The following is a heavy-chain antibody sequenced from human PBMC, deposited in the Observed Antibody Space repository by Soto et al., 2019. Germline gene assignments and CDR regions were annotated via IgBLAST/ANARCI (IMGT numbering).Heavy chain of an antibody. CDR1: GYTFTSYA. J-gene: IGHJ5*02. CDR3: GRAIQFHDLVGATTSWFDP. V-gene: IGHV1-3*01. D-gene: IGHD1-26*01. CDR2: INAGNGNT. Sequence: GASVKVSCKASGYTFTSYAMHWVRQSPGQRLEWMGWINAGNGNTKYSQKFQGRVTITRDTSASTAYMELSSLRSEDTAVYYCGRAIQFHDLVGATTSWFDPWGQGTLVTVSS.